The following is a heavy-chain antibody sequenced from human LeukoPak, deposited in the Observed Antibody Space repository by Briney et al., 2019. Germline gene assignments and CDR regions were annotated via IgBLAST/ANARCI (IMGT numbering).Heavy chain of an antibody. V-gene: IGHV4-59*08. J-gene: IGHJ4*02. CDR3: ARRHPLEAMAHFDY. Sequence: PSETLSLTCTVSGGSISSYYWSWIRQPPGKGLEWIGYIYYSGSTNYNPSLKSRVTISVDTSKNQFSLKLSSVTAADTAVYYCARRHPLEAMAHFDYWGQGTLVTVSS. CDR2: IYYSGST. D-gene: IGHD5-18*01. CDR1: GGSISSYY.